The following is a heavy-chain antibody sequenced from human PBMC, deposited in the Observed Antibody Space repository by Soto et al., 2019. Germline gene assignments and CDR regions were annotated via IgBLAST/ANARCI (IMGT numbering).Heavy chain of an antibody. V-gene: IGHV1-3*05. CDR3: ARSIVVVTALDD. D-gene: IGHD2-21*02. CDR2: INAGTGHT. CDR1: GYTFTSYA. J-gene: IGHJ4*02. Sequence: QVQLVQSGAEEKKPGASVKVSCKASGYTFTSYAMHWVRQAPGQRLEWMGWINAGTGHTKYSQKFQGRVTITRDTSASSAYMELSSLRSEDTAVYYCARSIVVVTALDDWGQGTLVTVSS.